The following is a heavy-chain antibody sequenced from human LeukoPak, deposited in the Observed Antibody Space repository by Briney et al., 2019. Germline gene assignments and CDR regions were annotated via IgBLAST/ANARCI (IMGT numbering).Heavy chain of an antibody. Sequence: GGSLRLSCAASGFMFNTYAMSWVRLAPGKGPEWVAIISITGRSSSYADSVKGRFTISRDNSKNTVYLEMNNLRAENTAVYYCVKPLVTGRLSGVFQYWGQGALVTVSS. J-gene: IGHJ4*02. V-gene: IGHV3-23*01. CDR3: VKPLVTGRLSGVFQY. CDR2: ISITGRSS. CDR1: GFMFNTYA. D-gene: IGHD2-21*02.